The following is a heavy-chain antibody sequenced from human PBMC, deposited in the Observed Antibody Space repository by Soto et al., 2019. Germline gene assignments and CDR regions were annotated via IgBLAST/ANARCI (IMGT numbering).Heavy chain of an antibody. CDR1: GFTFSSYA. CDR2: ISYDGSNK. Sequence: GGSLRLSCAASGFTFSSYAMHWVRQAPGKGLEWVAVISYDGSNKYYADSVKGRFTISRDNSKNTLYLQMNSLRAEDTAVYYCARDLLYSYGTNYYYYGMDVWGQGTTVTV. J-gene: IGHJ6*02. CDR3: ARDLLYSYGTNYYYYGMDV. V-gene: IGHV3-30-3*01. D-gene: IGHD5-18*01.